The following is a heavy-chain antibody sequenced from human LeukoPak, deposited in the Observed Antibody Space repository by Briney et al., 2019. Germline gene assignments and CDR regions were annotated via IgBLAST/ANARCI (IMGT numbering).Heavy chain of an antibody. CDR2: MNPNSGNT. V-gene: IGHV1-8*01. CDR1: GYTFTSYD. D-gene: IGHD6-25*01. Sequence: ASVKVSCKASGYTFTSYDINWVRQATGQGLEWMGWMNPNSGNTGYAQKFQGRVTMTRNTSISTAYMELSSLRSEDTAVYYCARARRSSAGWFDPWGQGTLVTVSS. J-gene: IGHJ5*02. CDR3: ARARRSSAGWFDP.